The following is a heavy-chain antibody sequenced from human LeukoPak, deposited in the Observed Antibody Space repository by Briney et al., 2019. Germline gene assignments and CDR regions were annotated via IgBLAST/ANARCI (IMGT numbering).Heavy chain of an antibody. CDR3: VGYCSGGSCYSGAFDI. CDR1: GGSISSGGYY. D-gene: IGHD2-15*01. V-gene: IGHV4-31*09. CDR2: IYYSGST. Sequence: SQTLSLTCTVSGGSISSGGYYWSWIRQHPGKGLEWIGYIYYSGSTYYNPSLKSRVTISVDRSKNQFSLKLSSVTAADTAVYYCVGYCSGGSCYSGAFDIWGQGTMVTVSS. J-gene: IGHJ3*02.